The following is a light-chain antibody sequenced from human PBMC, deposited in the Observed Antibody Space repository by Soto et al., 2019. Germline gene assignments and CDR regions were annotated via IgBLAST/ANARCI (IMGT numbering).Light chain of an antibody. Sequence: DIQLTQSPSFLSASVGDRVTITCRASQGISSFLAWFQQKPGKAPKLLIYGASTLQSGVPSRFSGSGSGTEFTLTISSLQPEDFATYYCQHRNSYPLTFGGGTKVEIK. CDR2: GAS. J-gene: IGKJ4*01. CDR1: QGISSF. CDR3: QHRNSYPLT. V-gene: IGKV1-9*01.